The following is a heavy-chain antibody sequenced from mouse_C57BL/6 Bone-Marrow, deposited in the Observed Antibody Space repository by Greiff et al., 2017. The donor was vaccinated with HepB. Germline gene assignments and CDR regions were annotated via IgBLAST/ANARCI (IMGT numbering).Heavy chain of an antibody. J-gene: IGHJ2*01. CDR1: GYSFTSYY. D-gene: IGHD1-1*01. V-gene: IGHV1-66*01. CDR3: ATHYYGSSPPFDY. Sequence: QVQLQQSGPELVKPGASVKISCKASGYSFTSYYIHWVKQRPGQGLEWIGWIYPGSGNTNYNEKFKGKATLTADTSSSTAYMQLSSLTSEDSAVYYCATHYYGSSPPFDYWGQGTTLTVSS. CDR2: IYPGSGNT.